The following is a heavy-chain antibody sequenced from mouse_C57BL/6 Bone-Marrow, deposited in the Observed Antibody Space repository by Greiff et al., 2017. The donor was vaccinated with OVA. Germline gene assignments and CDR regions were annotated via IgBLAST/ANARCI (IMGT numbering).Heavy chain of an antibody. J-gene: IGHJ1*03. Sequence: QVQLQQSGAELARPGASVKLSCKASGYTFTSYGINWVKQRPGQGLEWIGWIYPRDGSTKYNEKFKGKATLTVDTSSSTAYMELHSLTSEDSAVYFCARWFDYDGSYWYFDVWGTGTTVTVSS. CDR1: GYTFTSYG. V-gene: IGHV1-85*01. CDR3: ARWFDYDGSYWYFDV. D-gene: IGHD2-4*01. CDR2: IYPRDGST.